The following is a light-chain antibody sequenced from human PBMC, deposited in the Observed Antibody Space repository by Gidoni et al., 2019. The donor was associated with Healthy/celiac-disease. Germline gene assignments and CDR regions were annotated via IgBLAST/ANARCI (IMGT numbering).Light chain of an antibody. CDR2: DDS. V-gene: IGLV3-21*02. J-gene: IGLJ2*01. CDR3: QVWDSSSEHVV. Sequence: SYVLTQPPSVSVAPGPTARITCGGINLGSKSVHWYQQKPGPAPQLVVYDDSDRPSGIPERFSGSNSGNTATLTISRVEAGDEADYYCQVWDSSSEHVVFGGGTKLTVL. CDR1: NLGSKS.